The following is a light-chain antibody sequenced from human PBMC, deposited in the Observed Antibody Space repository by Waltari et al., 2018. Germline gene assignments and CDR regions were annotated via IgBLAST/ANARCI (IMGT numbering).Light chain of an antibody. Sequence: DVVMTQSPLSLPVTLGQPASISCRSGQSLVSSDGNTYFNWFQQTPGQSPRRLLYKVSNRDSGVPDRFSGSGSGTDFTLRISRVEAEDVGVYYCMQGTHWPWTFGQGTKVEIK. CDR3: MQGTHWPWT. CDR1: QSLVSSDGNTY. CDR2: KVS. J-gene: IGKJ1*01. V-gene: IGKV2-30*01.